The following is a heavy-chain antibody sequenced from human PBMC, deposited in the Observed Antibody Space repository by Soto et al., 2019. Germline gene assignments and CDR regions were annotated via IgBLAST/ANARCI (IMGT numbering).Heavy chain of an antibody. CDR3: ARVFRIVVVPAAIDY. V-gene: IGHV4-39*01. D-gene: IGHD2-2*01. J-gene: IGHJ4*02. CDR2: IYYSGST. Sequence: QLQLQESGPGLVKPSETLSLTCTVSGGSISSSSYYWGWIRQPPGKGLEWIGSIYYSGSTYYNPSLKTRVTISVDTSKIQFPLKLSSVTAADTAVYYCARVFRIVVVPAAIDYWGQGTLVTVSS. CDR1: GGSISSSSYY.